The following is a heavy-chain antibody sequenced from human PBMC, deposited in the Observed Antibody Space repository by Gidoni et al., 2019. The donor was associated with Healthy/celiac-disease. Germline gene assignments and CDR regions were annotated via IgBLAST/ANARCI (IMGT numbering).Heavy chain of an antibody. CDR2: FSGSGGST. Sequence: EVQLLESGGGLVQPGGSLRLSWAASGFTFSSYAMSWVRQAPGKGVGWVSAFSGSGGSTSYADSVKGRFTISRDNSKNTLYLQMNSLRAEDTAVYYCAKDQKEMGYYYGMDVWGQGTTVTVSS. J-gene: IGHJ6*02. CDR1: GFTFSSYA. CDR3: AKDQKEMGYYYGMDV. V-gene: IGHV3-23*01.